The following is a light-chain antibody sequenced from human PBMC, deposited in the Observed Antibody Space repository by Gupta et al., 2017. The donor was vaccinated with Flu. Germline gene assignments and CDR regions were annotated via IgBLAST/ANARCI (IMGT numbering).Light chain of an antibody. V-gene: IGKV2-30*01. J-gene: IGKJ1*01. CDR3: MKSTHWPPL. CDR1: QSLVYSNENTY. Sequence: VVMAQSPLSLPVTLGQPASISCRSSQSLVYSNENTYLSWFHQRPGQSPRRLIYKVSNRDSGVRDRFSGTGSGSNFTMKIRRVEDEDVGVYYCMKSTHWPPLFGQGTKVEIK. CDR2: KVS.